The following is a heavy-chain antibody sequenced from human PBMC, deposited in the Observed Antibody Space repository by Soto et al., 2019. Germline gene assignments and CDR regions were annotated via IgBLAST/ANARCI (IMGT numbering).Heavy chain of an antibody. Sequence: GSLRLSCAASGFTFSSYSMNWVRQAPGKGLEWVSSISSSSSYIYYADSVKGRFTISRDNAKNSLYLQMNSLRAEDTAVYYCARDKGGDYDDAFDIWGQGTMVTVSS. V-gene: IGHV3-21*01. J-gene: IGHJ3*02. CDR2: ISSSSSYI. CDR1: GFTFSSYS. CDR3: ARDKGGDYDDAFDI. D-gene: IGHD4-17*01.